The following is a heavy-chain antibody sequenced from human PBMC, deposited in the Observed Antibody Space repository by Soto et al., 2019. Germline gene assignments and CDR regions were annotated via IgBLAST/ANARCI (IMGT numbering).Heavy chain of an antibody. V-gene: IGHV2-70*11. CDR2: IDWDDDK. J-gene: IGHJ6*02. Sequence: SGPTLVNPPQTLTLTCTFSGFSLSTSGVCVSWFRQPPGKALEWLARIDWDDDKYYSLSLRTRLTISKDTSKDQVVLTMTNVDPVDTATYYCARIWPGGLGYCSDGSCLRDYYYGVDVWGQGTTVTVSS. CDR1: GFSLSTSGVC. D-gene: IGHD2-15*01. CDR3: ARIWPGGLGYCSDGSCLRDYYYGVDV.